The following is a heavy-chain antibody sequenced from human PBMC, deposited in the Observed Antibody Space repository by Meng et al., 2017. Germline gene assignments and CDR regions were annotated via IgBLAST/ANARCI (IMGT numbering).Heavy chain of an antibody. V-gene: IGHV4-59*01. CDR2: IYYSGST. D-gene: IGHD4-17*01. CDR3: ARDDLDYGLY. Sequence: QVQLQESGPGLVKPSETLSLTCTVSGGSISSYYWSWIRQPPGKGLEWIGYIYYSGSTNYNPSLKSRVTISVDTSKNQFSLKLSSVTAADTAVYYCARDDLDYGLYWGQGTLVTVSS. J-gene: IGHJ4*02. CDR1: GGSISSYY.